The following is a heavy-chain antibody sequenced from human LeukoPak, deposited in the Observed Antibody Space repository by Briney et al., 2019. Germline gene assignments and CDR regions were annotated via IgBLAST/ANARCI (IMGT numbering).Heavy chain of an antibody. CDR3: ARGLGYYDSSVGY. V-gene: IGHV4-59*01. D-gene: IGHD3-22*01. J-gene: IGHJ4*02. Sequence: SETLSLTCTVSGGSISSYYWSWIRQPPGKGLEWIGYIYYSGSTNYNPSLKSRVTISVVTSKNQFSLKLSSVTAADTAVYYCARGLGYYDSSVGYWGQGTLVTVSS. CDR2: IYYSGST. CDR1: GGSISSYY.